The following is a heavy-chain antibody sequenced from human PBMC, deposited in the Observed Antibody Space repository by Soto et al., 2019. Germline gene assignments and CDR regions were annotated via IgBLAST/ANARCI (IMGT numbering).Heavy chain of an antibody. CDR3: ARVVKAGDYGDYGRYYFDY. CDR1: GYTFTTYG. J-gene: IGHJ4*01. CDR2: SSAYSGNT. D-gene: IGHD4-17*01. Sequence: QVQLVQSGAEVKKPGASVKVSCKASGYTFTTYGITWVRQAPGQGLEWMGCSSAYSGNTNYAQKLQGRLTVTTDTSTNPAYMDLRSLRSDDTAVYYCARVVKAGDYGDYGRYYFDYWGHGTLVTVSS. V-gene: IGHV1-18*04.